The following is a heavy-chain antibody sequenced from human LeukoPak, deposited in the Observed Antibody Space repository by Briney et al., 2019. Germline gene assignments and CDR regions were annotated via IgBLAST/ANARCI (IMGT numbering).Heavy chain of an antibody. V-gene: IGHV4-34*01. D-gene: IGHD3-10*01. Sequence: SETLSLTCAVYGGSFSGYYWSWIRQPPGKGLEWIGEINHSGSTNYNPSLKSRVTISVDTSKNQFSLKLSSVTAADTAVYYCAGTDEHTMVPGAFDIWGQGTMVTVSS. CDR2: INHSGST. J-gene: IGHJ3*02. CDR3: AGTDEHTMVPGAFDI. CDR1: GGSFSGYY.